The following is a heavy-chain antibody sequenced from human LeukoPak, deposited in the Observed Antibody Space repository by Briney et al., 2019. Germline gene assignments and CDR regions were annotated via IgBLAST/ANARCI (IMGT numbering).Heavy chain of an antibody. Sequence: SETLSLTCSVSGGSISSGGHYWNWIRQHPGKGLEWIGYTYYSGSTFYNPSLKSRVTISVDTSKNQFSLKLSSVTAADTAVYYCARSYDSSGSRDAFDIWGQGTVVTVSS. D-gene: IGHD3-22*01. V-gene: IGHV4-31*03. J-gene: IGHJ3*02. CDR2: TYYSGST. CDR1: GGSISSGGHY. CDR3: ARSYDSSGSRDAFDI.